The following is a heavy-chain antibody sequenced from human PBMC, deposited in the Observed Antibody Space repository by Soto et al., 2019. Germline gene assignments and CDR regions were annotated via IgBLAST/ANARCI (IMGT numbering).Heavy chain of an antibody. D-gene: IGHD3-10*01. CDR3: ARAATYYYGSGSYYSLDY. CDR1: GGSISSGGYY. Sequence: PSETLSLTCTVSGGSISSGGYYWSWIRQHPWKGLEWIGYIYYSGSTYYNPSLKSRVTISVDTSKNQFSLKLSSVTAADTAVYYCARAATYYYGSGSYYSLDYWGQGXLVTVYS. J-gene: IGHJ4*02. V-gene: IGHV4-31*03. CDR2: IYYSGST.